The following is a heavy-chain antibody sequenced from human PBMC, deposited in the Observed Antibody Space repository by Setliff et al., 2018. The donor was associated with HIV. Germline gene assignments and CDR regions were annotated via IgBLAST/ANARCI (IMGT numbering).Heavy chain of an antibody. D-gene: IGHD1-26*01. V-gene: IGHV4-31*03. CDR2: IHYSGST. J-gene: IGHJ4*02. CDR3: ASGRPGATNLDY. CDR1: GGSISSGGYY. Sequence: PSETLSLTCTVSGGSISSGGYYWSWIRQHPGKGLEWIGYIHYSGSTHYNPSLKSRVTISVDTSKNQFSLKLNSVTAADTSVYYCASGRPGATNLDYWGQGTLVTVSS.